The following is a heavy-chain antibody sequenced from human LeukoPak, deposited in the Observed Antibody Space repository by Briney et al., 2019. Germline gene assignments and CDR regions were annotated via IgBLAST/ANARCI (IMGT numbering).Heavy chain of an antibody. CDR2: IRSKAYGGTT. V-gene: IGHV3-49*04. CDR3: TSTVAGQDY. Sequence: GGSLRLSCTASGFTFGDYAMSWVRQAPGKGLEWVGFIRSKAYGGTTEYAASVKGRFTISRDDSKSIAYLQMNSLKTEDTAVYYCTSTVAGQDYWGQGTLVTVSS. D-gene: IGHD6-19*01. CDR1: GFTFGDYA. J-gene: IGHJ4*02.